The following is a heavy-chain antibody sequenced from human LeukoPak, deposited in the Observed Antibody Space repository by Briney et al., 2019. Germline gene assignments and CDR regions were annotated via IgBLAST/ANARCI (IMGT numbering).Heavy chain of an antibody. V-gene: IGHV3-23*01. CDR3: ARSRRRELLRTYFDY. D-gene: IGHD1-26*01. CDR1: GFTFSSYG. Sequence: GGTLRLSCAASGFTFSSYGMSWVRQAPGKGLEWVSAISGSGGSTYYADSVKGRFTISRDNSKNTLYLQMNSLRAEDTAVYYCARSRRRELLRTYFDYWGQGTLVTVSS. CDR2: ISGSGGST. J-gene: IGHJ4*02.